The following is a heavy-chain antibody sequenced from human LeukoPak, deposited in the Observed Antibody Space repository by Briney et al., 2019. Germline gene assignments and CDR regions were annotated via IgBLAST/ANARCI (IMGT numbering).Heavy chain of an antibody. CDR1: GFTFSSYS. D-gene: IGHD6-19*01. Sequence: GGSLRLSCAASGFTFSSYSMNWVRQAPGKGLEWVSSISSSSSYIYYADSVKGRFTISRDNAKNSLYLQMNSLRAEDTAVYYCASRAGRAVAGTDDYWGQGTLVTVS. J-gene: IGHJ4*02. CDR2: ISSSSSYI. V-gene: IGHV3-21*01. CDR3: ASRAGRAVAGTDDY.